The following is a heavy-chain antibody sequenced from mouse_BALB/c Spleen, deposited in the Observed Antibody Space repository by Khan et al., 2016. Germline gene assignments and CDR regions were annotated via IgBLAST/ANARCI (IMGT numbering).Heavy chain of an antibody. D-gene: IGHD1-1*01. CDR2: INSAGNDT. Sequence: EVELVESGGGLVQPGESLKLSCESNEYEFPSHDMSWVRKTPEKRLEMVAAINSAGNDTYYPDTMERRFIISRDNTKKTLYLQINSLSSEDTAFYYCTRHYYCSSFWFAYWGQGTLVTVSA. V-gene: IGHV5-2*01. CDR1: EYEFPSHD. J-gene: IGHJ3*01. CDR3: TRHYYCSSFWFAY.